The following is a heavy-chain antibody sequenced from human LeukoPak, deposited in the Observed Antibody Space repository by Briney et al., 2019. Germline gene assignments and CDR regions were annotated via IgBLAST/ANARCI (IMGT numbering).Heavy chain of an antibody. CDR1: GFTFSSYA. CDR3: AKLSAYDFWSGTGDWFDP. D-gene: IGHD3-3*01. CDR2: ISGSGGST. V-gene: IGHV3-23*01. J-gene: IGHJ5*02. Sequence: GGSLRLSCAASGFTFSSYAMSWVRQAPGKGLEWVSAISGSGGSTYYADSVKGRFTISRDNSKNTLYLQMTSLGAEDTAVYYCAKLSAYDFWSGTGDWFDPWGQGTLVTVSS.